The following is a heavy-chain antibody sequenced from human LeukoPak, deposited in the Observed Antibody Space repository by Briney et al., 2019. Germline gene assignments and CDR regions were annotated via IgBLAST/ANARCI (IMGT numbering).Heavy chain of an antibody. CDR3: ARAGYDILTGSNWFDP. D-gene: IGHD3-9*01. CDR2: INPSGGST. CDR1: GYTFTSYY. V-gene: IGHV1-46*01. J-gene: IGHJ5*02. Sequence: ASVKVSCKASGYTFTSYYMHWVRQAPGQGLEWMGIINPSGGSTSYAQKFQGRVTMTRNTSISTAYMELSSLRSEDTAVYYCARAGYDILTGSNWFDPWGQGTLVTVSS.